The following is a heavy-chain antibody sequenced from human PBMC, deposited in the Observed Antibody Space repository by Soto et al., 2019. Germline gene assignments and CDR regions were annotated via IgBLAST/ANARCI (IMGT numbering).Heavy chain of an antibody. Sequence: GGSLRLSCAASGFTFSIFAMSWVRQSPGKGLEWVSTISGSGGSTYYADAVKGRFTISRDNSMGTLYLQMKSLRVEDTAIYYCAKEVSLGSTVDLGYCGQGALFTVPS. CDR3: AKEVSLGSTVDLGY. J-gene: IGHJ4*02. V-gene: IGHV3-23*01. D-gene: IGHD7-27*01. CDR1: GFTFSIFA. CDR2: ISGSGGST.